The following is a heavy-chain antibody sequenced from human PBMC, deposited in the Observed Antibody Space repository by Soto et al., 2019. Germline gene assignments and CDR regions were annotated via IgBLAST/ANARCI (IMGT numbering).Heavy chain of an antibody. D-gene: IGHD3-9*01. Sequence: QVQLVQCEAEVKKPGASVKVSCRASGYIYVNYGISWVRQAHGQGLEWMGWISAYNGNTKYAQEFQGRVTMTRDTSVSTADMEVGSLRSDDTAVYYCARDNDVFTGYYLDYWGQGTLVTVSS. CDR3: ARDNDVFTGYYLDY. CDR1: GYIYVNYG. V-gene: IGHV1-18*01. J-gene: IGHJ4*02. CDR2: ISAYNGNT.